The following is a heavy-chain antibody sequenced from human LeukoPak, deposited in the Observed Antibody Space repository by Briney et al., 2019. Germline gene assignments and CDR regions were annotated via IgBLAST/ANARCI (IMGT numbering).Heavy chain of an antibody. CDR3: ARAGGYYDSSGYYPEPNYFDY. Sequence: PSETLSLTCTVSGGSISSSNWWSWVRQPPGKGLEWIGVIYHSGSTNYNPSLKSRVTISVDKSKNQFSLKLSSVTAADTAVYYCARAGGYYDSSGYYPEPNYFDYWGQGTLVTVSS. V-gene: IGHV4-4*02. J-gene: IGHJ4*02. CDR2: IYHSGST. D-gene: IGHD3-22*01. CDR1: GGSISSSNW.